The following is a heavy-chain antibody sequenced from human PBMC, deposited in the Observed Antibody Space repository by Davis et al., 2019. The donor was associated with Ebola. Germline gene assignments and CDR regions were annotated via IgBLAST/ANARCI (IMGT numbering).Heavy chain of an antibody. J-gene: IGHJ6*03. D-gene: IGHD5-18*01. CDR2: ISYDGNNK. CDR3: ARGLQLLLPTEYYYYMDV. Sequence: PGGSLRLSCAASGFTFSSYAMHWVRQAPGKGLEWVAVISYDGNNKYYADSVKGRFTISRDNSKNTLYLQMNSLRAEDTAVYYCARGLQLLLPTEYYYYMDVWGKGTTVTVS. CDR1: GFTFSSYA. V-gene: IGHV3-30-3*01.